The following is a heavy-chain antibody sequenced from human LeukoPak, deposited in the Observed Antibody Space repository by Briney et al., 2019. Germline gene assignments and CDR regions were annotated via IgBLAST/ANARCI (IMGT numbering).Heavy chain of an antibody. V-gene: IGHV3-21*01. J-gene: IGHJ6*02. CDR1: GFTFSTYS. Sequence: GGSPRLSCAASGFTFSTYSMNWVRQAPGKGLEWVSSISSSSRYIYYADSVKGRFTISRDNAKNSLYLQMNSLRAEDTAVYYCARGEGDPTYYYYGMDVWGHGTTVTVTS. CDR3: ARGEGDPTYYYYGMDV. CDR2: ISSSSRYI. D-gene: IGHD2-21*02.